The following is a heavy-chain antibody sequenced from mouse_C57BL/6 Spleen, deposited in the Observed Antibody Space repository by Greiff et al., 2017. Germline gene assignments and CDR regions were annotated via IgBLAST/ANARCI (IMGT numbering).Heavy chain of an antibody. CDR1: GYTFTDYE. J-gene: IGHJ4*01. CDR2: IDPEPGGT. D-gene: IGHD2-4*01. V-gene: IGHV1-15*01. Sequence: VKLQQSGAELVRPGASVTLSCKASGYTFTDYEMHWVKQTPVHGLAWIGAIDPEPGGTAYNQKFKGKAILTADKSSSTAYMELRSLTSEDSAVYYCTRTENYESMDYWGQGTSVTVSS. CDR3: TRTENYESMDY.